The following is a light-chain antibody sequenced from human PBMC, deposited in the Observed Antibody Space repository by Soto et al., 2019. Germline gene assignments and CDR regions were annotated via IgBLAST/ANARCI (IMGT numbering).Light chain of an antibody. J-gene: IGLJ2*01. CDR3: SSYTTSRTQV. CDR1: SSDVGYYNY. V-gene: IGLV2-14*01. Sequence: QSALTQPASVSGSPGQSITISCTGTSSDVGYYNYVSWYQHHPGKAPKLIIYEVSNRPSGVSNRFSGSKSGNTASLTISGLQPEDAADYYCSSYTTSRTQVLCGGTKLTVL. CDR2: EVS.